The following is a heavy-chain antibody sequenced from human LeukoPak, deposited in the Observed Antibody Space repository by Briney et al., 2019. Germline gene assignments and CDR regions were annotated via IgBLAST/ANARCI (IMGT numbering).Heavy chain of an antibody. Sequence: SETLSLTCTVSGGSISSSKYYWGWIRQPPGKGLEWIGTIFNSGSTHYNPSLKSRVTISVDKSKNQFSLKLSSVTAADTAVYYCARGIGVVIGYFDYWGQGTLVTVSS. CDR1: GGSISSSKYY. J-gene: IGHJ4*02. V-gene: IGHV4-39*07. CDR3: ARGIGVVIGYFDY. D-gene: IGHD3-3*01. CDR2: IFNSGST.